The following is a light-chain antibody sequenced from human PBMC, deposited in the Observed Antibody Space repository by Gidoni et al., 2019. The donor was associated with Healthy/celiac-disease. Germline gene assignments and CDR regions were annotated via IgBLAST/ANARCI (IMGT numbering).Light chain of an antibody. CDR3: QQYGSSPPYS. J-gene: IGKJ2*03. CDR2: GAS. Sequence: EIVLTQSPGTLSWSPGERATLSCRASQSVSSSYLAWYQQKPGQAPRLLIYGASSRATGIPDRFRGSGSATDFTLTISRLEPEDFAVSYCQQYGSSPPYSFGQGTKLEIK. V-gene: IGKV3-20*01. CDR1: QSVSSSY.